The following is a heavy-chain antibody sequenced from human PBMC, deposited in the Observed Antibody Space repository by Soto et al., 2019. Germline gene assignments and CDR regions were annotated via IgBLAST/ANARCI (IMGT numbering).Heavy chain of an antibody. CDR1: GGSISSGGYY. V-gene: IGHV4-31*03. J-gene: IGHJ4*02. Sequence: QVQLQESGPGLVKPSQTLSLTCTVSGGSISSGGYYWSWIRQHPGKGLEWIGYIYYSGSTYYNPSLKSRVTISVDASKNQFSLKLSSVTAADTAVYYCARSSERLHQLDYWGQGTLVTVSS. CDR2: IYYSGST. CDR3: ARSSERLHQLDY. D-gene: IGHD1-1*01.